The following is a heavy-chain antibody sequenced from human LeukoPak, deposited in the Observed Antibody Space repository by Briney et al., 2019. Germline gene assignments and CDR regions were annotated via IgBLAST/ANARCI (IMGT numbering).Heavy chain of an antibody. Sequence: PSETLSLTCAVSGGSIFSNNWWSWVRQPPGKGLEWIGEIFHSGSTNYSPSLKSRVTISVDKSKNQFSLKLTSVTAADTAVYYCARYPTNCVTEDYWGQVIIVTVSS. CDR1: GGSIFSNNW. J-gene: IGHJ4*02. CDR3: ARYPTNCVTEDY. V-gene: IGHV4-4*02. D-gene: IGHD2-21*01. CDR2: IFHSGST.